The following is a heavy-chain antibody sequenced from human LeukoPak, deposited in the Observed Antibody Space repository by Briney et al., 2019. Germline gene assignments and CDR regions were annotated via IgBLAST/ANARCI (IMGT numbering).Heavy chain of an antibody. CDR2: ISSSSSYI. V-gene: IGHV3-21*04. CDR1: GFTFSSYS. Sequence: GGSLRLSCAASGFTFSSYSMNWVRQAPGKGLEWVSSISSSSSYIYYADSVKGRFTISRDNAKNSLYLQMNSLRAEDTAVYYCANDYYDSSGYYYVEYFQHWGQGTLVTVSS. D-gene: IGHD3-22*01. J-gene: IGHJ1*01. CDR3: ANDYYDSSGYYYVEYFQH.